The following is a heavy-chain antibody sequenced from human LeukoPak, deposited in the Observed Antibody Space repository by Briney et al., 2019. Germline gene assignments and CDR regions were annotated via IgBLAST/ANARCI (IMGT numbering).Heavy chain of an antibody. Sequence: GASVKVSCKASGYTFTGYYMHWVRQDPGQGLEWMGWINPNSGGTNYAQKFQGRVTMTRDTSISTAYMELSRLRSDDTAVYYCARVAVSRKMIHFDYWGQGTLVTVSS. CDR2: INPNSGGT. J-gene: IGHJ4*02. V-gene: IGHV1-2*02. CDR3: ARVAVSRKMIHFDY. D-gene: IGHD6-19*01. CDR1: GYTFTGYY.